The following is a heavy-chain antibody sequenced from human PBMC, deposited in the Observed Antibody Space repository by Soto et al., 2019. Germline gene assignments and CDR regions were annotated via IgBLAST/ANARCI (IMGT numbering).Heavy chain of an antibody. CDR2: IKQDGSEK. Sequence: VQLVESGGGLVQPGGSLRLSCAASGFTFSSYWMSWVRQAPGKGLEWVANIKQDGSEKYYVDSVKGRFTISRDNAKNSLYLQMNSLRAEDTAVYYCARDGDYYDSSGTKGYWGQGTLVTVSS. CDR1: GFTFSSYW. J-gene: IGHJ4*02. CDR3: ARDGDYYDSSGTKGY. V-gene: IGHV3-7*03. D-gene: IGHD3-22*01.